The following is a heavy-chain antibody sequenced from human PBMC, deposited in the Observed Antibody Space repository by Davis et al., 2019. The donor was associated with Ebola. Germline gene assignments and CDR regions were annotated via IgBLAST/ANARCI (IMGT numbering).Heavy chain of an antibody. CDR1: GFTFSSYS. V-gene: IGHV3-21*01. Sequence: PGGSLRLSCAASGFTFSSYSMNWVRQAPGKGLEWVSSISSSSSYIYYADSVKGRFTISRDNAKNSLYLQMNSLRAEDTAVYYCARESFATLDIVLVPAGDAFDIWGQGTMVTVSS. CDR2: ISSSSSYI. CDR3: ARESFATLDIVLVPAGDAFDI. J-gene: IGHJ3*02. D-gene: IGHD2-2*03.